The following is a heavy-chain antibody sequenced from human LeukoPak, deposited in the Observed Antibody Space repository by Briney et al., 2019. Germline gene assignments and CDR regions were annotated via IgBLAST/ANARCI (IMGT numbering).Heavy chain of an antibody. Sequence: GGSLRLSCAASGFTFSTYAMGWVRQAPGKGLEWVSSIKGGGGDPFYAESVRGRFTISRDNSKNTLYLQLNGLRAEDTAVYFCAKGGHDFNPFYCWGQGTLVTVSS. CDR1: GFTFSTYA. CDR2: IKGGGGDP. J-gene: IGHJ4*02. V-gene: IGHV3-23*01. D-gene: IGHD2-21*02. CDR3: AKGGHDFNPFYC.